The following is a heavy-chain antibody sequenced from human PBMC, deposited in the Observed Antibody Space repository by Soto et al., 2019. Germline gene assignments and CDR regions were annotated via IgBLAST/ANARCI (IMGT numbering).Heavy chain of an antibody. V-gene: IGHV4-34*01. D-gene: IGHD2-2*01. Sequence: PSATLSLTCGVFGGWCSGSYWRWVRQSPGKGLEWIGEITSSGSTYYNPSLKSRVTISGDTSKNQFSLELRSVTAADTAVYYCARGRPASATRWFDPWGQGTLVT. CDR3: ARGRPASATRWFDP. CDR2: ITSSGST. J-gene: IGHJ5*02. CDR1: GGWCSGSY.